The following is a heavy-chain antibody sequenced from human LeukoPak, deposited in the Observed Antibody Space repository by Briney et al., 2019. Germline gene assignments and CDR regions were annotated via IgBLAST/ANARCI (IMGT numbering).Heavy chain of an antibody. CDR3: AISQGVVPAAPFDY. CDR1: GFTVSSNY. Sequence: TGGSLRLSCAASGFTVSSNYMSWVRQAPGKGREWVSVIYSGGSTYYADSVKGRFTISRDNSKNTLYLQMNSLRAEDTAVYYCAISQGVVPAAPFDYWGQGTLVTVSS. CDR2: IYSGGST. J-gene: IGHJ4*02. V-gene: IGHV3-53*05. D-gene: IGHD2-2*01.